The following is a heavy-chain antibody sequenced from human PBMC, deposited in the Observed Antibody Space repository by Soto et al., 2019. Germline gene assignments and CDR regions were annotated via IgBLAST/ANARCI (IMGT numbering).Heavy chain of an antibody. V-gene: IGHV1-18*01. CDR2: ISGHNGIT. Sequence: QVQLVQSGAEVKKPGASVKVSCKASGYTFTNYAIGWVRQAPGQGLEWMGWISGHNGITNYAQKLQGRVTMTTDTSTSTTYMEVRSLRSDDTAVYYCARVRSRTFDYWVQGTLVTVSS. CDR3: ARVRSRTFDY. CDR1: GYTFTNYA. J-gene: IGHJ4*02.